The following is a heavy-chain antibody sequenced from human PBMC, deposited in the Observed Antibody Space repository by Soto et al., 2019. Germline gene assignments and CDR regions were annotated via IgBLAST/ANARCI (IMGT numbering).Heavy chain of an antibody. D-gene: IGHD3-16*02. Sequence: QVQLVQSGDEMKKPGASVRVSCKASGYIFVNYGIAWVRQAPGQGLEWMGWISPYTGDTHSASKVQGRLTITTDTSPSTAYMELGSLTSDDTAVYYFAMMDNFVTPSPPDVWGPGTTVTVSS. J-gene: IGHJ6*02. CDR1: GYIFVNYG. CDR2: ISPYTGDT. V-gene: IGHV1-18*01. CDR3: AMMDNFVTPSPPDV.